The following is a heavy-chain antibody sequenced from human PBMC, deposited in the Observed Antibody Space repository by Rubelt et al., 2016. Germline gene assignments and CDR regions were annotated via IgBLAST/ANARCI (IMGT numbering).Heavy chain of an antibody. J-gene: IGHJ4*02. Sequence: QVQLQESGPGLVKPSETLSLTCTVSGGSISSYYWSWIRQLPGKGLEWIGYIYYSGSTNSHPSLTSRVTISVDTAKNQFSLKLSSVTAADTAVYYCAREGRVSTVVTSGGYYFDYWGQGTLVTVSS. CDR2: IYYSGST. V-gene: IGHV4-59*12. CDR3: AREGRVSTVVTSGGYYFDY. CDR1: GGSISSYY. D-gene: IGHD4-23*01.